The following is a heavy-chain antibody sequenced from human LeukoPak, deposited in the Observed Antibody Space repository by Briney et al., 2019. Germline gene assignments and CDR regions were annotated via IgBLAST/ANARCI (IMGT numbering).Heavy chain of an antibody. CDR1: GGSISSSDYY. V-gene: IGHV2-70*11. CDR2: IDWDDDK. D-gene: IGHD5-12*01. J-gene: IGHJ4*02. Sequence: TLSLTCTVSGGSISSSDYYWSWIRQPPGKALEWLARIDWDDDKYYSTSLKTRPTISKDTSKNRVVLTMTNMDPVDTATYYCARIYRGNNWPFDYWGQGTLVTVSS. CDR3: ARIYRGNNWPFDY.